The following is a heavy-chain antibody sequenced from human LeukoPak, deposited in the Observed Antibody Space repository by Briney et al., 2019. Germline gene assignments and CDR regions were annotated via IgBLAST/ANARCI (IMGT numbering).Heavy chain of an antibody. CDR3: VRVPHAMVRGVIITEFYFDY. Sequence: PGGSLRLSCEASGFRFSYYEMSWVRQAPGKGLEWLSYINSGGSGIHYADSVKGRFTISRDNAKNSLYLQMNSLRAEDTAVHYCVRVPHAMVRGVIITEFYFDYWGQGTLVTVSS. CDR2: INSGGSGI. D-gene: IGHD3-10*01. J-gene: IGHJ4*02. CDR1: GFRFSYYE. V-gene: IGHV3-48*03.